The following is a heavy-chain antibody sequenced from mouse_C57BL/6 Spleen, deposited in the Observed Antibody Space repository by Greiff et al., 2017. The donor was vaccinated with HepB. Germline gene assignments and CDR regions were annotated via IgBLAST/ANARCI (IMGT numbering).Heavy chain of an antibody. J-gene: IGHJ4*01. CDR2: IDPSDSYT. Sequence: QSCKASGYTFTSYWMHWVKQRPGQGLEWIGEIDPSDSYTNYNQKFKGKSTLTVDKSSSTAYMQLSSLTSEDSAVYYCARLLRYYAMDYWGQGTSVTVSS. CDR3: ARLLRYYAMDY. D-gene: IGHD1-1*01. V-gene: IGHV1-69*01. CDR1: GYTFTSYW.